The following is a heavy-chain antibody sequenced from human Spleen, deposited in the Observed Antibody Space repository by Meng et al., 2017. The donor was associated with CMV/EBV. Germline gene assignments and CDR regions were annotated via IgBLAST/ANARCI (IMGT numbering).Heavy chain of an antibody. J-gene: IGHJ4*02. D-gene: IGHD6-19*01. CDR3: AKDHVAVTGIGPLFDS. Sequence: GESLKISCAASGFTFRSHAMSWVRQAPGKGLEWVSTITPGVRTHYADSVKGRFTISRDISKDLLYLEMHSLRAEDTAVYYCAKDHVAVTGIGPLFDSWGQGTLVTVSS. V-gene: IGHV3-23*01. CDR1: GFTFRSHA. CDR2: ITPGVRT.